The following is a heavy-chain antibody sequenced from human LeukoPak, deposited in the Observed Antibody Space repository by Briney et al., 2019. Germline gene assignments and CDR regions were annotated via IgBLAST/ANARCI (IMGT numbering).Heavy chain of an antibody. J-gene: IGHJ6*02. CDR2: INTNTGNP. V-gene: IGHV7-4-1*02. D-gene: IGHD2-8*02. CDR3: AREDSRYWIGISYYYYGMDV. CDR1: GYTFTSYA. Sequence: ASVKVSCKASGYTFTSYAMNWVRQAPGQGLEWMGWINTNTGNPTYAQGFTGRFVFSLDTSVSTAYLQISSLKAEDTAVYYCAREDSRYWIGISYYYYGMDVWGQGTTVTVSS.